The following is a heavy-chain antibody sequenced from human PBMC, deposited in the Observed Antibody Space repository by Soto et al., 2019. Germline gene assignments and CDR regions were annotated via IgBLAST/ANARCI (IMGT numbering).Heavy chain of an antibody. D-gene: IGHD4-17*01. J-gene: IGHJ4*02. CDR3: AKAVTTVTPLGYDS. CDR1: GVRFSNCA. CDR2: ISYDGTNK. V-gene: IGHV3-30*18. Sequence: GSLRLSCAASGVRFSNCAMHWVRQAPGKGLEWVAVISYDGTNKYYADSVKGRFIISRDNSKSTLYLQMNSLRTEDTAVYYCAKAVTTVTPLGYDSWGQGILVTVSS.